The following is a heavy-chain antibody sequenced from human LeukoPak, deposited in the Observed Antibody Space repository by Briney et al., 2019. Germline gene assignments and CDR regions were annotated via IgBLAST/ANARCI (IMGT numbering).Heavy chain of an antibody. Sequence: SETLSLTCIVSGGSINSGGYYWSWIRQHPGKGLEWIGYIYYSGSTNYNPSLKSRVTISVDTSKNQFSLKLSSVTAADTAVYYCARDGGYGSGSYEYWGQGTLVTVSS. CDR3: ARDGGYGSGSYEY. CDR2: IYYSGST. V-gene: IGHV4-61*08. J-gene: IGHJ4*02. D-gene: IGHD3-10*01. CDR1: GGSINSGGYY.